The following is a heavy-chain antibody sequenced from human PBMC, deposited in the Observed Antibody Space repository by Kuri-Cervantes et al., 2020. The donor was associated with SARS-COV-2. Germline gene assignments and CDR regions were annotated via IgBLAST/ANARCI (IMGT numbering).Heavy chain of an antibody. D-gene: IGHD1-14*01. J-gene: IGHJ6*03. V-gene: IGHV3-7*01. CDR2: IKQDGSEK. CDR1: GGSISSYY. Sequence: ETLSLTCTVSGGSISSYYWSWVRQAPGKGLEWVANIKQDGSEKYYVDSVKGRFTISRDNAKNSLYLQMNSLRAEDTAVYYCARKKTDMDVWGKGTTVTVSS. CDR3: ARKKTDMDV.